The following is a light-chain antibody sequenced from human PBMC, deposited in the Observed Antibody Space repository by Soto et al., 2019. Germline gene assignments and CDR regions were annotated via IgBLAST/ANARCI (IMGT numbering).Light chain of an antibody. CDR2: GAS. V-gene: IGKV3-15*01. CDR1: RTLSRS. CDR3: QQYIDWPPYT. J-gene: IGKJ2*01. Sequence: EVVLTQSPATLSVSPGDGAPPSGRAGRTLSRSLAWYQQKPGQAPRLLIYGASMRATGVPDRFSGSGSGTDFTLTISSLQSEDFAVYYCQQYIDWPPYTFGQGTKVEIK.